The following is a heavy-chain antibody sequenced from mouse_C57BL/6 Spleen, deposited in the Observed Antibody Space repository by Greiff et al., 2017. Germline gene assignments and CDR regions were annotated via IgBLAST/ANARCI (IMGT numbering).Heavy chain of an antibody. CDR1: GFTFSDYG. D-gene: IGHD2-4*01. CDR2: ISSGSSTI. CDR3: ARVYYEGAMDY. V-gene: IGHV5-17*01. Sequence: DVMLVESGGGLVKPGGSLKLSCAASGFTFSDYGMHWVRQAPEKGLEWVAYISSGSSTIYYADTVKGRFTISRDNATNTLFLQMTSLRSEDTAMYYCARVYYEGAMDYWGQGTSVTVSS. J-gene: IGHJ4*01.